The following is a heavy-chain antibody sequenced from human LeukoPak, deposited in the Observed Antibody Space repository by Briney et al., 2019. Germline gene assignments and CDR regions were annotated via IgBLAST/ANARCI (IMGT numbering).Heavy chain of an antibody. CDR2: INPSGGST. J-gene: IGHJ4*02. V-gene: IGHV1-46*01. CDR1: GYTFTSYY. CDR3: ARYLRNPYYYDSSGHSLDY. Sequence: ASVKVSCKASGYTFTSYYMHWVRQAPGQGLEWMGIINPSGGSTSYAQKFQGRVTMTRDMSTSTAYMELSRLRSDDTAVYYCARYLRNPYYYDSSGHSLDYWGQGTLVTVSS. D-gene: IGHD3-22*01.